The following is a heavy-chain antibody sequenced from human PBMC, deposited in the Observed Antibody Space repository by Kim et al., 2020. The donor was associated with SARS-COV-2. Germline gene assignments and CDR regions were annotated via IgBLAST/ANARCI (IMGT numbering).Heavy chain of an antibody. CDR2: IYYSGST. CDR1: GGSISSGGYY. V-gene: IGHV4-31*03. J-gene: IGHJ4*02. Sequence: SETLSLTCTVSGGSISSGGYYWSWIRQHPGKGLEWIGYIYYSGSTYYNPSLKSRVTISVDTSKNQFSLKLSSVTAADTAVYYCARSVGWYSSVSHHMGFFDYWGQGTLVTVSS. CDR3: ARSVGWYSSVSHHMGFFDY. D-gene: IGHD6-19*01.